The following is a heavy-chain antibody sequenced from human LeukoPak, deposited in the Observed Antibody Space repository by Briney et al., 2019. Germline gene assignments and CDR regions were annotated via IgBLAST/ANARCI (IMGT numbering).Heavy chain of an antibody. Sequence: GGSLRLSCAASGFTFSTYAMSWVRQAPGKGLEWVSGISWNSGSIGYADSVKGRFTISRDNAKNSLYLQMNSLRAEDTAVYYCAELGITMIGGVWGKGTTVTISS. D-gene: IGHD3-10*02. CDR2: ISWNSGSI. CDR3: AELGITMIGGV. CDR1: GFTFSTYA. V-gene: IGHV3-9*01. J-gene: IGHJ6*04.